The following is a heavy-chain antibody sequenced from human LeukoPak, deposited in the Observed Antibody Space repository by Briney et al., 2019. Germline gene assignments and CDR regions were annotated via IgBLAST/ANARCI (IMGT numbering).Heavy chain of an antibody. CDR1: GGSISSYY. V-gene: IGHV4-38-2*02. D-gene: IGHD3-22*01. J-gene: IGHJ4*02. Sequence: SETLSLTCTVSGGSISSYYWGWIRQPPGKGLEWIGSIYHSGSTYYNPSLKSRVTISVDTSKNQFSLKLSSVTAANTAVYYCARAPRGTMIVVAIHPFDYWGQGTLVTVSS. CDR2: IYHSGST. CDR3: ARAPRGTMIVVAIHPFDY.